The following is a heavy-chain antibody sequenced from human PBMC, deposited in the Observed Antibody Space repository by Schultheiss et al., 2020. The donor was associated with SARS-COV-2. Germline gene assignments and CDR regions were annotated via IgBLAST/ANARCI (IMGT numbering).Heavy chain of an antibody. J-gene: IGHJ4*02. V-gene: IGHV1-46*01. Sequence: ASVKISCKASGYTFTSYYMHWVRQAPGQGLEWMGIINPSGGSTSYAQEFQGRVTMTTDTSTSTAYMELRSLRSDDTAVYYCARDEEWELLRGSHFDYWGQGTLVTVSS. CDR1: GYTFTSYY. D-gene: IGHD1-26*01. CDR2: INPSGGST. CDR3: ARDEEWELLRGSHFDY.